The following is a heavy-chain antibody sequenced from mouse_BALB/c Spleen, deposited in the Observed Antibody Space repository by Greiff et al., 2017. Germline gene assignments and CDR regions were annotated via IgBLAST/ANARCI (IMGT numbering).Heavy chain of an antibody. Sequence: VQLQQSGPELVRPGVSVKISCKGSSYTFTDYAMHWVKQSHAKSLEWIGVISTYYGNTNYNQKFKGKATMTVDKSSSTAYMELARLTSEDSAVYYCARGTGTRGSYWYFDVWGAGTTVTVSS. CDR2: ISTYYGNT. J-gene: IGHJ1*01. CDR3: ARGTGTRGSYWYFDV. V-gene: IGHV1-67*01. CDR1: SYTFTDYA. D-gene: IGHD4-1*01.